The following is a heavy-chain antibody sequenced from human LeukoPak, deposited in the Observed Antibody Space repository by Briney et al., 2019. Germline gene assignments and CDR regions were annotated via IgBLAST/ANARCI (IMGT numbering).Heavy chain of an antibody. CDR2: FDPEDGET. CDR3: ATAAYGPYYGSGSYSPFDY. Sequence: GASVKVSCKVSGYTLTELSMHWVRQAPGKGLEWMGGFDPEDGETIYAQKFQGRVTMTEDTSTDTAYMELSSLRSEDTAVYYCATAAYGPYYGSGSYSPFDYWGQGTLVTVSS. V-gene: IGHV1-24*01. J-gene: IGHJ4*02. D-gene: IGHD3-10*01. CDR1: GYTLTELS.